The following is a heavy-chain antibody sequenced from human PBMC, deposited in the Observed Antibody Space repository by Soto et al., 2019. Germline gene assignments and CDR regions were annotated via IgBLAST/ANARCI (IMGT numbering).Heavy chain of an antibody. CDR2: INGDGSST. J-gene: IGHJ4*02. V-gene: IGHV3-74*01. CDR1: GFSFSGYW. D-gene: IGHD5-18*01. Sequence: EVQLVESGGGLVQPGGSLRLSCATSGFSFSGYWIHWVRQAPGKGLVWVSHINGDGSSTNYADSVKGRFTISRDYAKNTLYLQMNSLRVEDTAVYHCARGGAYIYGPQYDWGQGTLVTVSS. CDR3: ARGGAYIYGPQYD.